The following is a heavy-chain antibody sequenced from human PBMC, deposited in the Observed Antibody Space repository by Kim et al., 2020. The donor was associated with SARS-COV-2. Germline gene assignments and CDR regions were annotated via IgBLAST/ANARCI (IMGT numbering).Heavy chain of an antibody. Sequence: GGSLRLSCAASGYTLTDYGMSWVRQAAGKGLEWVSGISGSGVSTYHADSVKGRFIISRDNSKSTLNLQMNSLRVEDTAVYYCAKDLPQLRNFDGRGGFDYWGQGILVTVSS. CDR1: GYTLTDYG. V-gene: IGHV3-23*01. D-gene: IGHD3-9*01. CDR3: AKDLPQLRNFDGRGGFDY. CDR2: ISGSGVST. J-gene: IGHJ4*02.